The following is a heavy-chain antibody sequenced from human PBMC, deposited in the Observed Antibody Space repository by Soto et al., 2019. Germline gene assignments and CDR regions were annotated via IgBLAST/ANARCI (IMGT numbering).Heavy chain of an antibody. V-gene: IGHV4-31*03. CDR1: GGSISSGGYY. CDR2: IYYSGTT. J-gene: IGHJ2*01. Sequence: QVQLQESGPGLVKPSQTLSLTCTVSGGSISSGGYYWNWIRQHPGKGLEWIGYIYYSGTTYYNPSLKSRVTISVDTSKNQFTLKLSSVTAADTALYYCARSGGYGEWYFDLWGRGTLVTVSS. D-gene: IGHD5-12*01. CDR3: ARSGGYGEWYFDL.